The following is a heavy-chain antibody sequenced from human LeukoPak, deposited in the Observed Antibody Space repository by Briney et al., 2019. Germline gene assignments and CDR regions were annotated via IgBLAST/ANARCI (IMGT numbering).Heavy chain of an antibody. J-gene: IGHJ1*01. CDR2: FSGISGSGDTT. Sequence: GGSLRLSCAASGFTFSVYAMSWVRQAPGKGLQWVSGFSGISGSGDTTQYADSVRGRFAISRDSSKNTLYLQMTSLRAEDTAIYYCAKDQMAARPEHWGQGTLVTVSS. CDR3: AKDQMAARPEH. D-gene: IGHD6-6*01. V-gene: IGHV3-23*01. CDR1: GFTFSVYA.